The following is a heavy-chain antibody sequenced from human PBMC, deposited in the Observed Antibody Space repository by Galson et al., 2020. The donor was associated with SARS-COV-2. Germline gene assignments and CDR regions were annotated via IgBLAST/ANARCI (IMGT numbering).Heavy chain of an antibody. CDR2: ISSSSSTI. D-gene: IGHD3-9*01. J-gene: IGHJ3*01. CDR3: ARDSSGIFTGYLNSNDAFDV. V-gene: IGHV3-48*01. Sequence: GESLKISCAASGFSFSTYNMNWVRQAPGKGLQWVSYISSSSSTIYYADSVKGRFTISRDNAKNSLHLQMNSLRAEDTAVYYCARDSSGIFTGYLNSNDAFDVWGQGTMVTVS. CDR1: GFSFSTYN.